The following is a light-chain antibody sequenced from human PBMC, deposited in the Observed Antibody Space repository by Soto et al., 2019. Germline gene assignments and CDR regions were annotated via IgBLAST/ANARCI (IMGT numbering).Light chain of an antibody. CDR1: QSVSSTH. J-gene: IGKJ1*01. Sequence: IVWTQSPGTLSLSPGDGATLSCRASQSVSSTHLAWYHQKPGQAPRLLIYGASTRASGIPDRFSGSGSGTDFTLTISRLEPEDFAVYYCHQYGSSPQTFGQGTKVDIK. CDR3: HQYGSSPQT. V-gene: IGKV3-20*01. CDR2: GAS.